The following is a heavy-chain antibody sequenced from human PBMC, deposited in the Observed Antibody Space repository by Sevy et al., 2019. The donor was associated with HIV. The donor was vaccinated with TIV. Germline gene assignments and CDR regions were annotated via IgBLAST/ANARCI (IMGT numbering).Heavy chain of an antibody. Sequence: GGSLRLSCAASGFTFSSYWMSWVRQAPGKGLEWVANIKQEGSGKYYVDSVKGRFTISRDNAKNSLYLQMNSLRAEDTAVYYCARDPKYCSSTSCYHNWFDAWGQGTLVTVSS. D-gene: IGHD2-2*01. J-gene: IGHJ5*02. CDR3: ARDPKYCSSTSCYHNWFDA. V-gene: IGHV3-7*01. CDR2: IKQEGSGK. CDR1: GFTFSSYW.